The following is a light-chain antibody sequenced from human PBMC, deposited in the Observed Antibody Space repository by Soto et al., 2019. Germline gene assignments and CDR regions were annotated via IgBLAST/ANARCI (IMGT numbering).Light chain of an antibody. CDR2: GAS. CDR1: QSVSGTH. J-gene: IGKJ1*01. CDR3: QQYNNWLTT. Sequence: DIVLTQSPGTVSLSPGDRSTLSCMSSQSVSGTHLAGYQQKPGQAPRLLIYGASSRATGIPDRFSGRGSGTDFTLTISSLQSEDFAVYYCQQYNNWLTTFGQGTKVDIK. V-gene: IGKV3-20*01.